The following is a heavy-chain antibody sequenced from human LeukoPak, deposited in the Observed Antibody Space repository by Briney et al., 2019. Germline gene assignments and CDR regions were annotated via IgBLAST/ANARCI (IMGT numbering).Heavy chain of an antibody. CDR1: GFTFSSYG. D-gene: IGHD1-26*01. J-gene: IGHJ4*02. V-gene: IGHV3-33*01. CDR3: ARESLGGGKSFDY. CDR2: IWYDGSNK. Sequence: GGSLRLSCAASGFTFSSYGMHWVRQAPGKGLEWVAVIWYDGSNKYYADSVKGRFTISRDNSKNTLYLQMNSLRAEDTAVYYCARESLGGGKSFDYWGQGTLVTVSS.